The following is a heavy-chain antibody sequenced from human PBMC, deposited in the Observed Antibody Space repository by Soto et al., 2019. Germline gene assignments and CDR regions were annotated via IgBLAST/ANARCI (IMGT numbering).Heavy chain of an antibody. CDR2: ISSSSSYI. J-gene: IGHJ5*02. D-gene: IGHD6-13*01. Sequence: GGSLRLSCAASGFTFSSYSINWVRQAPGKGLEWVSSISSSSSYIYYADSVKGRFTISRDNAKNSLYLQMNSLRAEDTTVYYCARDWDRIAAAGTFWFDPWGQGTLVTVSS. CDR3: ARDWDRIAAAGTFWFDP. CDR1: GFTFSSYS. V-gene: IGHV3-21*01.